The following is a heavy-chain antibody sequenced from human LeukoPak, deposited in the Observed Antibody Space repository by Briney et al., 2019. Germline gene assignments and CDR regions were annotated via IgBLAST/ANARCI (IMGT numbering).Heavy chain of an antibody. CDR2: IRYDGSSK. D-gene: IGHD2-2*01. CDR3: AKIGYCSSASCLGDTFEI. Sequence: PGGSLRLSCAASGFIFSNYGMHWVRQAPGKGLEWVAFIRYDGSSKYYVDSVKGRFIISRDNSKNTLYLQMNSLRPEDTAVYYCAKIGYCSSASCLGDTFEIWGQGTMVTVSS. J-gene: IGHJ3*02. CDR1: GFIFSNYG. V-gene: IGHV3-30*02.